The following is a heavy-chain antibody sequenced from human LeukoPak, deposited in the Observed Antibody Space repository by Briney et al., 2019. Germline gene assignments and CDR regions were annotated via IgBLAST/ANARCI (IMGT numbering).Heavy chain of an antibody. D-gene: IGHD1-26*01. J-gene: IGHJ3*02. Sequence: SVKVSCKFSGNTLTELPIHWVRQSAGHELEWMRGFDPEDGDTLYAQRFQGRVTMTEDTSTDTAYMELSSLKSEDTALYYCATSYVGDAFDIWGQGTVVTVSS. V-gene: IGHV1-24*01. CDR2: FDPEDGDT. CDR3: ATSYVGDAFDI. CDR1: GNTLTELP.